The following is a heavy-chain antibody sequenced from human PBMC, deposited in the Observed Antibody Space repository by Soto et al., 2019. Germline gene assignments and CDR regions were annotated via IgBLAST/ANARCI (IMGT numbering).Heavy chain of an antibody. D-gene: IGHD3-22*01. J-gene: IGHJ4*02. CDR1: GVTFSSYT. CDR2: IIPILGIA. Sequence: SVKVSCKASGVTFSSYTISWVRQAPGQGLEWMGRIIPILGIANYAQKFQGRVTITADKSTSTAYMELSSLRSEDTAVYYCASRHFYDSSGYYREISFDYWGQGTLVTVSS. CDR3: ASRHFYDSSGYYREISFDY. V-gene: IGHV1-69*02.